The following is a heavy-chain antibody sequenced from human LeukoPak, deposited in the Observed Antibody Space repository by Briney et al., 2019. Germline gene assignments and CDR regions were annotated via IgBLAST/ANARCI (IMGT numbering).Heavy chain of an antibody. CDR1: GFTFSSYG. CDR2: IWYDGSNK. CDR3: AKEGQYSGSYRELYYMDV. D-gene: IGHD1-26*01. Sequence: PGGSLRLSCAASGFTFSSYGMHWVRQAPGKGLEWVAVIWYDGSNKYYADSVKGRFTISRDNSKNTLYLQMNSLRAEDTAVYYCAKEGQYSGSYRELYYMDVWGKGTTVTVSS. V-gene: IGHV3-33*06. J-gene: IGHJ6*03.